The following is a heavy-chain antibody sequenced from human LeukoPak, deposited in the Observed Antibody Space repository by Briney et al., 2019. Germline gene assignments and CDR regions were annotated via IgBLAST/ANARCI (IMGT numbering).Heavy chain of an antibody. V-gene: IGHV1-69*05. Sequence: SVKVSCKASGGTFSSYAISWVRQAPGQGLEWMGRIIPIFGTANYAQKFQGRITITTDESTSTAYMELSSLRSEDTAVYYCAREVWEDSNSPNWFDPWGQGTLVTVSS. J-gene: IGHJ5*02. D-gene: IGHD4-11*01. CDR3: AREVWEDSNSPNWFDP. CDR1: GGTFSSYA. CDR2: IIPIFGTA.